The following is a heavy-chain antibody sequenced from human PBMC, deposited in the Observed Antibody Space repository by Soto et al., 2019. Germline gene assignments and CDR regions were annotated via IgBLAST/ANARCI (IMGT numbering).Heavy chain of an antibody. CDR1: GGTFSSYA. V-gene: IGHV1-69*01. D-gene: IGHD6-19*01. CDR3: ARVGSSGWNYYYYGMDV. CDR2: IIPIFGTA. J-gene: IGHJ6*02. Sequence: QVQLVQSGAEVKKPGSSVKVSCKASGGTFSSYAISWVRQAPGQGLEWMGGIIPIFGTAKYAQKFQGRVTITADESTSTAYMELSSLRSEDTAVYCCARVGSSGWNYYYYGMDVWGQGTTVTVSS.